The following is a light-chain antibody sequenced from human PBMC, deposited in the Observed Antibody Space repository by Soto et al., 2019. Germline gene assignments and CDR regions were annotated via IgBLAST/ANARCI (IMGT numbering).Light chain of an antibody. CDR2: DVS. V-gene: IGKV1-5*01. CDR3: LQDINYPWT. Sequence: DIQMTQSPSTLSASVGDRVTITCRASQSINRWLAWYQQKPGKAPKLLIYDVSILDSGVPSRFSGSGSGTDFTLAISSLQPEDSATYYCLQDINYPWTFGQGTKVDIK. J-gene: IGKJ1*01. CDR1: QSINRW.